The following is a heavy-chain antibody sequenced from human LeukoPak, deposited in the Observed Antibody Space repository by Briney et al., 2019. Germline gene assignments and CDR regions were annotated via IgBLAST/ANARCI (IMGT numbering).Heavy chain of an antibody. CDR1: GGSFSGYY. J-gene: IGHJ4*02. CDR3: ARGGLIAAGTDY. CDR2: INHSGST. D-gene: IGHD6-13*01. Sequence: SETLSLTCAVYGGSFSGYYWSWIRQPSGKGLEWIGEINHSGSTNYNPSLKSRVTISVDTSKNQFSLKLSSVTAADTAVYYCARGGLIAAGTDYWGQGTLVTVSS. V-gene: IGHV4-34*01.